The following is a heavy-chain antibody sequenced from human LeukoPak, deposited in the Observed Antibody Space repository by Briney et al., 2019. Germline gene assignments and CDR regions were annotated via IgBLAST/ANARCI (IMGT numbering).Heavy chain of an antibody. D-gene: IGHD1-26*01. CDR1: GFTFSSYA. Sequence: QPGGSLRLSCAASGFTFSSYAMSWVRQAPGKGLEWVSAISGSGGSTYYADSVKGRFTISRDNSKNTLYLQMNSLRAEDTAVYYCAKGWSPVIVGAYNFDYWGQGTLVTVSS. CDR3: AKGWSPVIVGAYNFDY. CDR2: ISGSGGST. J-gene: IGHJ4*02. V-gene: IGHV3-23*01.